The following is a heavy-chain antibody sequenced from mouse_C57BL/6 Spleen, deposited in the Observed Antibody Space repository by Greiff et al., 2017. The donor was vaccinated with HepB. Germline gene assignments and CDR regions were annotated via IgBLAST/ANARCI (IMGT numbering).Heavy chain of an antibody. CDR3: ARDDGTTVVAPFDY. Sequence: EVKLVESGGGLVKPGGSLKLSCAASGFTFSDYGMHWVRQAPEKGLEWVAYISSGSSTIYYADTVKGRFTISRDNAKNNLFLQMTSLRSEDTAMYYCARDDGTTVVAPFDYWGQGTTLTVSS. D-gene: IGHD1-1*01. CDR1: GFTFSDYG. V-gene: IGHV5-17*01. CDR2: ISSGSSTI. J-gene: IGHJ2*01.